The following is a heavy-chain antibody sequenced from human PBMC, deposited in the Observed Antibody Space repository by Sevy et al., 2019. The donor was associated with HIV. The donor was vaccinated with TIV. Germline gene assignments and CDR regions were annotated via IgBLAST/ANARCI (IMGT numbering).Heavy chain of an antibody. Sequence: GESLKISCAASGFTFGDYWMSWVRQAPGKGLERVADIKKDGSEKYYVDSVKGRFTITRDNAKNSLYLQMNSLRADDTAMYYCATEHLPGDYWGQGTLVTVSS. J-gene: IGHJ4*02. CDR1: GFTFGDYW. CDR2: IKKDGSEK. CDR3: ATEHLPGDY. V-gene: IGHV3-7*03.